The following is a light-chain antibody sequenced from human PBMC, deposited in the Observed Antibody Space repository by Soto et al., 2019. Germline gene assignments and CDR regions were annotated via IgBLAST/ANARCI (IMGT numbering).Light chain of an antibody. Sequence: QSVLTQPPSASGTPGQTVTISCSGSSSNIGSNYVYWYQRLPGTAPKLLIYRSDQRPSGVPDQFSGSKSGASASLAISGLRSEDEADYYCAAWDDSLSGVVFGGGTKLTVL. CDR2: RSD. V-gene: IGLV1-47*01. CDR3: AAWDDSLSGVV. CDR1: SSNIGSNY. J-gene: IGLJ2*01.